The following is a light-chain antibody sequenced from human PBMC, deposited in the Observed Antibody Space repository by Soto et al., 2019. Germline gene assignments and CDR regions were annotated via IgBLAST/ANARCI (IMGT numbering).Light chain of an antibody. J-gene: IGKJ3*01. CDR2: GAS. CDR3: QQYGASPFT. CDR1: ESIYINS. V-gene: IGKV3-20*01. Sequence: EIVLTQSPGTLSLSPGESATLSCKASESIYINSFAWYCQKPGQPPRLLIYGASTRATGIPDRFSGSGSGTDFVLSIDRLEVEDSGIYYCQQYGASPFTCGPGTRVDIK.